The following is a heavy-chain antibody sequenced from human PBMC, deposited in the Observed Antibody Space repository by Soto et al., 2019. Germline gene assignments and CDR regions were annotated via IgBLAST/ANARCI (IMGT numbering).Heavy chain of an antibody. CDR2: IYYSGST. V-gene: IGHV4-39*01. J-gene: IGHJ4*02. CDR1: GGSISSSSYY. D-gene: IGHD2-2*03. CDR3: ARHQRGWIGPFDY. Sequence: QLQLQESGPGLVKPSETLSLTCTVSGGSISSSSYYWGWIRQPPGKGLEWIGSIYYSGSTYYNPSRKRRVTIAVDTSRNQSSLKLSSVTAADTAVYYCARHQRGWIGPFDYWGQGTLVTVSS.